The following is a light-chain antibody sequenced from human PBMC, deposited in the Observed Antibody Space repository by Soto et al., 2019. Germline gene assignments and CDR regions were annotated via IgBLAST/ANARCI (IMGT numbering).Light chain of an antibody. J-gene: IGKJ4*01. CDR2: KAS. V-gene: IGKV1-5*03. CDR1: QSISSW. Sequence: DIQMTQSPSTLSASVGDRVIITCRASQSISSWLAWYQQKPGKAPELLIYKASSLQSGVSSRFRGSGYGTEFPLTISILKPDDFATDYCQHYNSYPLTFGGGTKMEIK. CDR3: QHYNSYPLT.